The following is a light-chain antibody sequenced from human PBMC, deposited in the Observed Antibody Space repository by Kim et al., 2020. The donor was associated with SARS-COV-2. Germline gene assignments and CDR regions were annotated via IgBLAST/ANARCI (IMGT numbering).Light chain of an antibody. J-gene: IGLJ2*01. CDR1: DLGDKY. CDR2: QDT. CDR3: QAGDSNTGVV. V-gene: IGLV3-1*01. Sequence: SYELTQPPSVSVSPGQTATITRSGHDLGDKYVPWCQQKPGQSPVLVPYQDTRRPSGIPELFSGSNSGHTATLTISGTQAVDEGDYYCQAGDSNTGVVFGGGTRLTVL.